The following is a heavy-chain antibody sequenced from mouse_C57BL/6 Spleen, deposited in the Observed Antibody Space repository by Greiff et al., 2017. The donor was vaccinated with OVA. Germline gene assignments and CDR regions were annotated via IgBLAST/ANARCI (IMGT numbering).Heavy chain of an antibody. Sequence: VQLQQSGPELVKPGASVKISCKASGYAFSSSWMNWVKQRHGKGLEWIGRIYPGDGDTNYNGKFKGKATLTADKSSSTAYMQLSSLTSEDSAVYFCDSVEGAYWGQGTLVTVSA. J-gene: IGHJ3*01. CDR2: IYPGDGDT. CDR1: GYAFSSSW. V-gene: IGHV1-82*01. CDR3: DSVEGAY. D-gene: IGHD1-1*01.